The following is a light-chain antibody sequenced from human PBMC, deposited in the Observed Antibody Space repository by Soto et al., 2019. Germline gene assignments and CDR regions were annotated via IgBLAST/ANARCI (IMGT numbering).Light chain of an antibody. J-gene: IGKJ4*01. V-gene: IGKV1-39*01. CDR3: QQSYSTPLT. CDR1: QSISTY. CDR2: AAS. Sequence: DIQMTQSTSSLSASVGDRVTITCRASQSISTYVNWYQQKPGKAPKLLIYAASSVQSGVPSRFSGSGSGTGFTLTISSLQPEDFATYYCQQSYSTPLTFGGGTKVEIK.